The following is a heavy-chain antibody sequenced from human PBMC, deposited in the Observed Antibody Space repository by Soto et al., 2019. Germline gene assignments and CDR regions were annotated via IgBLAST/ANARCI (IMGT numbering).Heavy chain of an antibody. CDR2: ISSNGGST. D-gene: IGHD3-22*01. J-gene: IGHJ4*02. CDR3: VKMGSRGYFFDY. V-gene: IGHV3-64D*06. CDR1: GFTFSSYA. Sequence: GGSLRLSCSASGFTFSSYAMHWVRQAPGKGLEYVSGISSNGGSTHYADSVKGRFTISRDNPKNTLYLQMSSLRAEDTAVYYCVKMGSRGYFFDYWGQGTLVTVSS.